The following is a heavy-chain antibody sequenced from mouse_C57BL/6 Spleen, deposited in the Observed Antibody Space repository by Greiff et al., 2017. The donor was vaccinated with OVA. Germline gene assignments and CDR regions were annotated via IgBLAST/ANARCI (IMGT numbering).Heavy chain of an antibody. D-gene: IGHD2-1*01. J-gene: IGHJ3*01. Sequence: QVQLQQPGAELVRPGSSLKLSCKASGYTFTSYWMDWVQQTPGQGLEWIGNIYPSDSDTHYNHKFKDKVTLTVDNSSSTAYMQLSSLTSEDSAVYYCAKGDYGSYEEFAYWGQGTLVTVSA. CDR1: GYTFTSYW. CDR2: IYPSDSDT. CDR3: AKGDYGSYEEFAY. V-gene: IGHV1-61*01.